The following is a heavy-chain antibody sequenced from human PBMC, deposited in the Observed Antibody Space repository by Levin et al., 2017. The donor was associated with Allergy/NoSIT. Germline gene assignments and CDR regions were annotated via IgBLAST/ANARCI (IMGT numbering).Heavy chain of an antibody. V-gene: IGHV4-59*11. J-gene: IGHJ5*02. D-gene: IGHD3-3*01. CDR2: IYDSGST. Sequence: SETLSLTCTVSGGSIRSHYWNWIRQPPGKGLEWIGYIYDSGSTKYNPSLKSRATISIDTSKNQFSLKLSSVSAADTAVYYCAKAYEFCSGYYTGWFDPWGQGTLITVSS. CDR1: GGSIRSHY. CDR3: AKAYEFCSGYYTGWFDP.